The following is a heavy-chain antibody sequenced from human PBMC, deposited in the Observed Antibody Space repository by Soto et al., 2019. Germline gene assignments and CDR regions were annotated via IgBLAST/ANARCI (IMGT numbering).Heavy chain of an antibody. J-gene: IGHJ4*02. Sequence: SETLSLTCTVSGGSISSYYWGWIRQPPGKGLEWIGYIYYTGSTYHNPSLKSRVTISVDTSKNQFSLKLTSVTAADTAVYYCARDKITGLFDYWGQGTLVTVSS. CDR3: ARDKITGLFDY. CDR1: GGSISSYY. V-gene: IGHV4-59*12. D-gene: IGHD2-8*02. CDR2: IYYTGST.